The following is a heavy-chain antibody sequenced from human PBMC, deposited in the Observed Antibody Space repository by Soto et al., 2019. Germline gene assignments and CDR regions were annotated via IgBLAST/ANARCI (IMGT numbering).Heavy chain of an antibody. J-gene: IGHJ6*02. CDR1: GYTFSKYG. V-gene: IGHV1-18*01. D-gene: IGHD6-19*01. CDR3: ARNHEQWLVRYYYYSMDV. CDR2: ISAYNGNT. Sequence: GASVKVSCKASGYTFSKYGISWVRQAPGQGLEWMGWISAYNGNTNYAQKLQGRVTMTTDTSTSTAYMELRSLRSDDTAVYYCARNHEQWLVRYYYYSMDVWGQGTTVTVSS.